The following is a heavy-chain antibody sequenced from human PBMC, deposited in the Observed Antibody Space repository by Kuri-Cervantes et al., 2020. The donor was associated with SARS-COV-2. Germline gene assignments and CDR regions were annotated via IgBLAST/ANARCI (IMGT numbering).Heavy chain of an antibody. CDR2: INSDGSST. Sequence: GGSLRLSCAASGFTFSSYWMHWVRQGPGKGLVWVSRINSDGSSTSYADSLKGRFTIYRDSAKNTLYLQMNSLRAEDTAVYYCARGDRDIVVVPAAKDWFDPWGQGTLVTVSS. CDR1: GFTFSSYW. J-gene: IGHJ5*02. V-gene: IGHV3-74*01. CDR3: ARGDRDIVVVPAAKDWFDP. D-gene: IGHD2-2*01.